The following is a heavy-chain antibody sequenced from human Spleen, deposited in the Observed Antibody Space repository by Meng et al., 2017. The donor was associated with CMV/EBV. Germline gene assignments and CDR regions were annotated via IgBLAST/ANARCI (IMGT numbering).Heavy chain of an antibody. CDR1: GGSFSDYY. J-gene: IGHJ6*02. CDR3: ARARYSGALDGMDV. D-gene: IGHD5-12*01. CDR2: INHSGST. V-gene: IGHV4-34*01. Sequence: VDGGSFSDYYWSWIRQPPGKGLEWIGEINHSGSTNYNPSLKGRVTISVDTSKSQFSLQLSSVTAADTALYYCARARYSGALDGMDVWGQGTTVTVSS.